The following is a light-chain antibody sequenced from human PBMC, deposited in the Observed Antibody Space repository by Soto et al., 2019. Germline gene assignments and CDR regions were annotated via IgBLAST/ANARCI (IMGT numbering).Light chain of an antibody. CDR1: QSITKY. CDR2: AAS. V-gene: IGKV1-39*01. J-gene: IGKJ1*01. CDR3: HHNYETTPWT. Sequence: DIPMTQSPSSLSASVGDRVTITCRASQSITKYLNWYQQKPGKAPRLLIYAASTLQSWVPSSFWCSGYGTDFTLTISSLKPEDLATYYCHHNYETTPWTFGQGTMIEIK.